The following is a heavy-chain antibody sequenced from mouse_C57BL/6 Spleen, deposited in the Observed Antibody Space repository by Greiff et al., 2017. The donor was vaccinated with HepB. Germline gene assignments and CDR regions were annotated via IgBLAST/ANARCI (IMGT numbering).Heavy chain of an antibody. Sequence: QVQLQQSGAELVKPGASVKISCKASGYAFSSYWMNWVKQRPGKGLEWIGQIYPGDGDTNYNGKFKGKATLTADKSSSTAYMQLSSLTSEDSAVYFCARRGVYYYDDVPSYWYFDVWGTGTTVTVAS. D-gene: IGHD2-4*01. J-gene: IGHJ1*03. CDR2: IYPGDGDT. V-gene: IGHV1-80*01. CDR3: ARRGVYYYDDVPSYWYFDV. CDR1: GYAFSSYW.